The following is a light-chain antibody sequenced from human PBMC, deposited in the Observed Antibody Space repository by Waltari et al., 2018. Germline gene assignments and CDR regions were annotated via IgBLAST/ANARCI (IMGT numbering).Light chain of an antibody. V-gene: IGKV3-15*01. CDR1: QSVNSN. J-gene: IGKJ3*01. CDR3: HQYNKWPFT. CDR2: VAS. Sequence: EIALTQSPITLSVSPGESATLSCRASQSVNSNLAWYQQKPGQAPRLLIYVASTRATDIPARISGSGSGTEFTLTISSLQSEDFAVYYCHQYNKWPFTFGPGTKVDIK.